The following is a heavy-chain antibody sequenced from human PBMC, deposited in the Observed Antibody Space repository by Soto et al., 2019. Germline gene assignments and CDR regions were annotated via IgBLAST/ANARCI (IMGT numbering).Heavy chain of an antibody. CDR1: GGSISSGDYS. CDR3: ARSTALVRQYFDS. D-gene: IGHD5-18*01. CDR2: ISPGGTT. J-gene: IGHJ4*02. V-gene: IGHV4-30-2*01. Sequence: PSETLSLTCIVSGGSISSGDYSWNWIRQPPGKGLQWIGYISPGGTTYYNPSLKSRVTISLDRSKNHFSLTLSSVTAADTAVYYCARSTALVRQYFDSWGQGTLVTVSS.